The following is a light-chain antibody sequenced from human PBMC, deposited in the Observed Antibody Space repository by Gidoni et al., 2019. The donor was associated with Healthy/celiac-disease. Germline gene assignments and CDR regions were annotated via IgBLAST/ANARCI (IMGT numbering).Light chain of an antibody. CDR2: GKN. Sequence: SSALTQDPAVSVALGPTVRITCQGDSLRSYYASWYQQKPGQAPVLVIYGKNNRPSGIPDRFSGSSSGNTASLTITGAQAEDEADYYCNSRDSSGNHRVVFGGGTKLTVL. CDR3: NSRDSSGNHRVV. J-gene: IGLJ2*01. CDR1: SLRSYY. V-gene: IGLV3-19*01.